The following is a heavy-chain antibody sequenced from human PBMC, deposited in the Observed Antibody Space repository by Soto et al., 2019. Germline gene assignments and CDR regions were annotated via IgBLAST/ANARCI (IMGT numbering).Heavy chain of an antibody. V-gene: IGHV3-23*01. J-gene: IGHJ4*02. CDR2: LSGSGGST. CDR3: AKYLTSNSRTPEI. Sequence: EVQLLESGGGLVQPGGSLRLSCAASGFTFSSYAMSWGRQAPGKGLEWVSALSGSGGSTYYADSVKVRFTISRDNSKNTLYLQMNSLRAEDTAIYYGAKYLTSNSRTPEIWGQGTLVTVSS. CDR1: GFTFSSYA. D-gene: IGHD2-2*01.